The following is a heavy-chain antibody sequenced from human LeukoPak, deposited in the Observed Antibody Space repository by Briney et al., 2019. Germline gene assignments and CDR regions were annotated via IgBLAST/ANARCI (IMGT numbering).Heavy chain of an antibody. J-gene: IGHJ4*02. CDR1: GGSISSYY. Sequence: KTSETLSLTCTVSGGSISSYYWSWIRQPPGKGLEWIGYIYYSGSTNYNPSLKSRVTISVDTSKNQFSLKLSSVTAADTAVYYCASDVVVPAAILPLGYWGQGTLVTVSS. V-gene: IGHV4-59*12. CDR3: ASDVVVPAAILPLGY. D-gene: IGHD2-2*01. CDR2: IYYSGST.